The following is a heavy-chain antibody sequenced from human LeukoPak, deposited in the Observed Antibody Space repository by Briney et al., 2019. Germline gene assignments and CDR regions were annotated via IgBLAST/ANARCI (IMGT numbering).Heavy chain of an antibody. V-gene: IGHV4-39*07. CDR1: XGSISSSLYY. D-gene: IGHD2/OR15-2a*01. CDR2: IFYVGST. CDR3: XXXXXXXXGNMAKFDS. J-gene: IGHJ4*02. Sequence: CTXSXGSISSSLYYWGWIRQSPLTGLEWLGNIFYVGSTYYSPSLQSRVAISLDMSTDQFSLNLTSVTAADTAVYYXXXXXXXXXGNMAKFDSWGPGALVTVSS.